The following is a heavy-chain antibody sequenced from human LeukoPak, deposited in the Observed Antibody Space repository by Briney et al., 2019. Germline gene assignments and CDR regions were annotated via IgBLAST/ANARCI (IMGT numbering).Heavy chain of an antibody. Sequence: GGSLRLSCAASGFTVSSNYMSWVRQAPGKGLVWVSVIYTGGSTNYADSVKGRFTISRDNSKNTLYLQMNSLRAEDTAVYYCTRRAVTTAYYYGMDVWGQGTTVTVSS. J-gene: IGHJ6*02. CDR3: TRRAVTTAYYYGMDV. CDR1: GFTVSSNY. V-gene: IGHV3-66*01. CDR2: IYTGGST. D-gene: IGHD4-11*01.